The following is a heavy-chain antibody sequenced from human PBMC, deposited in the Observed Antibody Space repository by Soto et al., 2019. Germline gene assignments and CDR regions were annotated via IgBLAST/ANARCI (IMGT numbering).Heavy chain of an antibody. CDR2: IWYDGSNK. V-gene: IGHV3-33*01. J-gene: IGHJ6*02. D-gene: IGHD6-13*01. CDR1: GFTFSSYG. CDR3: ARERYSSSWYRGYYYGMDV. Sequence: GGSLRLSCAASGFTFSSYGMHWVRQAPGKGLEWVAVIWYDGSNKYYADSVKGRFTISRDNSKNTLYLQMNSLRAEDTAVYYCARERYSSSWYRGYYYGMDVWGQGTTVTAAS.